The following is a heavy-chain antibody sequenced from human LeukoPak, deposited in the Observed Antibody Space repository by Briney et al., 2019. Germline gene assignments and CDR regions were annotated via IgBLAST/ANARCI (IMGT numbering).Heavy chain of an antibody. CDR1: GYTLTTYY. Sequence: PGGSLSLSCVASGYTLTTYYMSWVPRAPGKGRAWVANINQDGSEKYYVDSVKGRFTISRDNASNSLHLQMNSLRADDTAVYYCARFRSLGSGWDLDYWGQGTLVTVSS. J-gene: IGHJ4*02. D-gene: IGHD6-19*01. CDR3: ARFRSLGSGWDLDY. CDR2: INQDGSEK. V-gene: IGHV3-7*01.